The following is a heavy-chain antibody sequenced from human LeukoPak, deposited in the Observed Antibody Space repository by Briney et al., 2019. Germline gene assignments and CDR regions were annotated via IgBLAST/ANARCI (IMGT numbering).Heavy chain of an antibody. CDR2: ISSSSSYI. CDR3: ARDLVSSGRFDY. Sequence: GGSLRLSCAASGFTFSSYSMNWVRQAPGKGLEWVSSISSSSSYIYYADSVKGRFTISRDNAKNSLYLQMNSLRAEDTAVYYCARDLVSSGRFDYWGQGTLVTVSS. D-gene: IGHD6-19*01. CDR1: GFTFSSYS. V-gene: IGHV3-21*01. J-gene: IGHJ4*02.